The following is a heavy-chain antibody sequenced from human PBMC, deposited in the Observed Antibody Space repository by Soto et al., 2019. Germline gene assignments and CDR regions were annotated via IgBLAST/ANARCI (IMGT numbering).Heavy chain of an antibody. D-gene: IGHD2-15*01. J-gene: IGHJ1*01. V-gene: IGHV1-18*04. CDR2: ISAYNGNT. CDR1: GYTFTSYG. CDR3: ARGQQGYIPVFAT. Sequence: ASVKVSCKASGYTFTSYGINWVRQAPGQGLEWMGWISAYNGNTDYAQKLQGRVTMTTDTSTNTAYMELRNLRSDDTAVYFCARGQQGYIPVFATWGQGTLVTVSS.